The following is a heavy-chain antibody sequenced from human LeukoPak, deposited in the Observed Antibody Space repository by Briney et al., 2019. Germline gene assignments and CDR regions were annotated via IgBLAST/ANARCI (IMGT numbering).Heavy chain of an antibody. CDR1: GFTFSSYG. Sequence: PGGSLRLSCAASGFTFSSYGMSWVRQAPGKGLEWVSAISGSGGSTYYADSVKGRFTISRDDSKSIAYLQMNSLKTEDTAVYYCAGDCIGGTCHSRGVDYWGQGTLVTVSS. D-gene: IGHD2-15*01. V-gene: IGHV3-23*01. CDR2: ISGSGGST. J-gene: IGHJ4*02. CDR3: AGDCIGGTCHSRGVDY.